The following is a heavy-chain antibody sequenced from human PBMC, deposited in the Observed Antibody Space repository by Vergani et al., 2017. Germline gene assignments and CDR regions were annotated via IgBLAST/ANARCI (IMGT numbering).Heavy chain of an antibody. V-gene: IGHV3-23*01. D-gene: IGHD3-16*01. CDR3: ARGIWDLMPGLGY. CDR2: VTGGGRHT. J-gene: IGHJ4*02. CDR1: GFTFNNYA. Sequence: EVQLLESGGKMVRPGGSLRLSCATSGFTFNNYAMNWVRQAPGKGLEWVAAVTGGGRHTYYTDSVQGRFTISRDNSNHTLFLQMNSLRPEDTAVYFCARGIWDLMPGLGYWDQGTLVSVSS.